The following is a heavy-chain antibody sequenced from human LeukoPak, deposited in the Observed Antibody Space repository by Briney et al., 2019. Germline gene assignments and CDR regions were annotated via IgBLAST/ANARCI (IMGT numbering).Heavy chain of an antibody. V-gene: IGHV3-48*01. CDR2: ISTSGGTI. D-gene: IGHD2-21*01. CDR3: ARHIPFDC. Sequence: RGSLRLSCAASGFTFSSSSMNWVRQAPEKGLEWVSYISTSGGTIYYADSVKGRFTISRDNAKNSLHLQMDSLRAEDTAVYYCARHIPFDCWGQGTLVTVSS. J-gene: IGHJ4*02. CDR1: GFTFSSSS.